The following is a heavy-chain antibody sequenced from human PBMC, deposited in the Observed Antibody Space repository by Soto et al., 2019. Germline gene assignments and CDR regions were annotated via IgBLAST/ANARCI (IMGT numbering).Heavy chain of an antibody. J-gene: IGHJ4*02. CDR3: VSSLNYDFWRDGGRHFYFDY. V-gene: IGHV4-4*02. CDR1: GGSISSSYW. Sequence: NPSETLSLTCAVSGGSISSSYWWNWVRQTPRGGLEWIGKIYHGGTTNYNPSLKNRVTISVDKSKNQFSLKLTSVTAADTAVYYCVSSLNYDFWRDGGRHFYFDYWGRGTLVTVS. D-gene: IGHD3-3*01. CDR2: IYHGGTT.